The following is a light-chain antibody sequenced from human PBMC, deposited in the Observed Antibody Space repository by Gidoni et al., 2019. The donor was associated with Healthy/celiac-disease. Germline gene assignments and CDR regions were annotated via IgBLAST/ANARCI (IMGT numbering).Light chain of an antibody. CDR1: QSISSW. V-gene: IGKV1-5*03. J-gene: IGKJ1*01. Sequence: IQMTQSPSTLSASVGDRVTITCRASQSISSWLAWYQHKPGKAPKLLIYKASSLESGVPSRFSGSGSGTEFTLTISSLQPDDFATYYCQQYNSYPWTFGQXTKVEIK. CDR2: KAS. CDR3: QQYNSYPWT.